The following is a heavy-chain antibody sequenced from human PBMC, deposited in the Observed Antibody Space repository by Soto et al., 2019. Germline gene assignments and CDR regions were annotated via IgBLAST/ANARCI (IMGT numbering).Heavy chain of an antibody. CDR2: IYSGGST. CDR3: ARESSRYYYGMDV. CDR1: GFTVSSNY. J-gene: IGHJ6*02. D-gene: IGHD3-16*02. Sequence: EVQLVESGGGLVQPGGSLRLSCAASGFTVSSNYMSWVRQAPGKGLEWVSVIYSGGSTYYADSVKGRFTISRDNSKNTLYLQMNSLRAEDTAVYYCARESSRYYYGMDVWGQGTTVTVSS. V-gene: IGHV3-66*01.